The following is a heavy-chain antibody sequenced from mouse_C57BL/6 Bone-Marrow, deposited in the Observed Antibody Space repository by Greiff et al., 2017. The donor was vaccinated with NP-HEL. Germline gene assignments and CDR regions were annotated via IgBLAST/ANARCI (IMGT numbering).Heavy chain of an antibody. Sequence: QVQLQQPGAELVKPGASVKLSCKASGYTFTSYWMQWVKQRPGQGLEWIGEIDPSDSYTNYNQKFKGKATLTVDTSSSTAYMQLSSLTSEDSAVYYCASWDGYWGAMDYWGQGTSVTVSS. CDR1: GYTFTSYW. V-gene: IGHV1-50*01. D-gene: IGHD2-3*01. CDR2: IDPSDSYT. CDR3: ASWDGYWGAMDY. J-gene: IGHJ4*01.